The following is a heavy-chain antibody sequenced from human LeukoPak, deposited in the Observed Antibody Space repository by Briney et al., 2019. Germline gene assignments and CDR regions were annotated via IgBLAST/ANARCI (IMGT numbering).Heavy chain of an antibody. D-gene: IGHD4-23*01. Sequence: ASVKVSCKASGYTFTGYYMHWVRQAPGQGLEWMGIINPSGGSTSYAQKFQGRVTMTRDTSTSTVYMELSSLRSEDTAVYYCARPTTVVTQGGNYYYGMDVWGQGTTVTVSS. CDR1: GYTFTGYY. V-gene: IGHV1-46*01. CDR2: INPSGGST. CDR3: ARPTTVVTQGGNYYYGMDV. J-gene: IGHJ6*02.